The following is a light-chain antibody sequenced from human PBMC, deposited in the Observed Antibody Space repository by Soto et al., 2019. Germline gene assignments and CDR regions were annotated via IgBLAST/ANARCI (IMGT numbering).Light chain of an antibody. Sequence: QSALTQPPSASGTPGQRVTISCSGSSSNIGSNTVNWYQQLPGTAPELLIYSNNQRPSRVPDRFSGSKSGTSASLAISGLQSEDEADYYCAAWDDSLNGRYVFGTGTKVTVL. V-gene: IGLV1-44*01. CDR3: AAWDDSLNGRYV. CDR1: SSNIGSNT. J-gene: IGLJ1*01. CDR2: SNN.